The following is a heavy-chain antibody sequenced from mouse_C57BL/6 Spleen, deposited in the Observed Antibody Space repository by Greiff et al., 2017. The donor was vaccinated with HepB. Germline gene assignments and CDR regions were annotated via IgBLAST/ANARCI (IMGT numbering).Heavy chain of an antibody. CDR1: GYSITSGYD. CDR2: ISYSGST. Sequence: EVQLVESGPGMVKPSQSLSLTCTVTGYSITSGYDWHWIRHFPGNKLEWMGYISYSGSTNYNPSLKSRISITHDTSKNHFFLKLNSVTTEDTATYYCARDGGFDSNGYFDVWGTGTTVTVSS. D-gene: IGHD2-5*01. J-gene: IGHJ1*03. V-gene: IGHV3-1*01. CDR3: ARDGGFDSNGYFDV.